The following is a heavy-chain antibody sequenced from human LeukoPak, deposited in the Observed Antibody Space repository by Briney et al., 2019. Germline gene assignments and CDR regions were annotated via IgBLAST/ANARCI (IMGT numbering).Heavy chain of an antibody. Sequence: GGSLRLSCATSGFTFSTYWMSWVRQVPGKGLEWVANIKQDGSEIYCVDSVKGRFTISRDNAKNSLFLQMNNLRAEDTAIYYCATSPVYSYGHPYYFDYWGQGTLVTVSS. CDR1: GFTFSTYW. J-gene: IGHJ4*02. CDR2: IKQDGSEI. CDR3: ATSPVYSYGHPYYFDY. D-gene: IGHD5-18*01. V-gene: IGHV3-7*01.